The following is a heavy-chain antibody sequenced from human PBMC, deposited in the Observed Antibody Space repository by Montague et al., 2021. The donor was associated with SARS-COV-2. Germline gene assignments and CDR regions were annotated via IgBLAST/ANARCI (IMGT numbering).Heavy chain of an antibody. CDR3: ARDWSRNLDV. V-gene: IGHV3-11*05. CDR1: GFSFSFYD. J-gene: IGHJ6*03. D-gene: IGHD1-14*01. CDR2: ISSSITYT. Sequence: SLRLSCAASGFSFSFYDMTWVRQAPGKGLEWVAYISSSITYTRYADSVKGRFTISRDNAKNSLYLQMNSLRAEDTAVYYCARDWSRNLDVWGKGTTVTVSS.